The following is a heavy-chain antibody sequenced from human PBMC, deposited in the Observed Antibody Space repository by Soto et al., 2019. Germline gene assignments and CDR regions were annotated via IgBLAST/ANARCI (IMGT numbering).Heavy chain of an antibody. CDR2: ISKGGSNL. CDR3: AREVEYTSAFGISSSFDY. D-gene: IGHD6-19*01. Sequence: PGGFQSLSSASSGFPLRYYGIHLVRQAHSKGLEWVTVISKGGSNLYFADSVKGRFTISRDNSKNTLYLQMNSLRSEDTAVYYCAREVEYTSAFGISSSFDYWGQGTLVTVSS. V-gene: IGHV3-30-3*01. CDR1: GFPLRYYG. J-gene: IGHJ4*02.